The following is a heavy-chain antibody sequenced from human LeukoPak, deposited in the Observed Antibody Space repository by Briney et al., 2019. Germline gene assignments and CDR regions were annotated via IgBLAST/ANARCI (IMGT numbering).Heavy chain of an antibody. V-gene: IGHV3-53*01. CDR2: LYSDGYT. J-gene: IGHJ4*02. CDR3: ARGVEPLAANTLAY. Sequence: PGGSLRLSCAASGFTVITNDMTWVRQAPGKGLEWVSVLYSDGYTKYADSVQGRFTISRDKSKKSPFLAMNRLSTGEPAAYYCARGVEPLAANTLAYWGQGTLVSVSS. CDR1: GFTVITND. D-gene: IGHD3-16*01.